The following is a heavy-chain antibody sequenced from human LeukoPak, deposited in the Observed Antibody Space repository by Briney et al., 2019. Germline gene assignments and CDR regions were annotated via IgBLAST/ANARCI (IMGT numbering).Heavy chain of an antibody. J-gene: IGHJ3*02. CDR2: INRSGST. Sequence: SETLSLTCALYGGSFSGDFWNWIRQPPGRGLEWIGEINRSGSTNYNPSLKSRVTISVDTSKNQFSLELSSVTAADTVVYYCARGPSRRLQDAFDIWGQGTMVTVSS. CDR3: ARGPSRRLQDAFDI. CDR1: GGSFSGDF. V-gene: IGHV4-34*01.